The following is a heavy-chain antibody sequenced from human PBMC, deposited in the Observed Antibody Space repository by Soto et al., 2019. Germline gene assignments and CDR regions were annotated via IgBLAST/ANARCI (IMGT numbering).Heavy chain of an antibody. J-gene: IGHJ4*02. Sequence: QVQLVESGGGVVQPGRSLRLSCAASEFTFRNYGMQWVRQAPGKGLEWMAVIWYDGSNKYYADSVKGRFTISRDNSKNTLYLQMNSLRDEDTAVYYCARGRDGYNPDYWGQGTLVTVSS. CDR1: EFTFRNYG. V-gene: IGHV3-33*01. D-gene: IGHD5-12*01. CDR3: ARGRDGYNPDY. CDR2: IWYDGSNK.